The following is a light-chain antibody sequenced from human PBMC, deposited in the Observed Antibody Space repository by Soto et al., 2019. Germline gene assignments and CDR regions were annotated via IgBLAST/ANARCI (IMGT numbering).Light chain of an antibody. CDR1: QSVGSN. CDR2: GAS. CDR3: QQYNNWPLN. V-gene: IGKV3-15*01. Sequence: EIVMTQSPATLSVSPGVRATLSCRASQSVGSNVAWYQQKPGQAPRLLIYGASSRATGIPVRFSGSGSGTEFTLTISSLQSEDFAVYYCQQYNNWPLNFGQGTRLE. J-gene: IGKJ5*01.